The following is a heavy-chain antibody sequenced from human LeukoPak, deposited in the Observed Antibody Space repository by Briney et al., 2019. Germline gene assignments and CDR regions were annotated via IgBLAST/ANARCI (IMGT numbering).Heavy chain of an antibody. V-gene: IGHV3-74*01. J-gene: IGHJ4*02. CDR2: INTDGSST. D-gene: IGHD6-13*01. CDR1: GFTFSNYW. Sequence: GESLRLSCAASGFTFSNYWMHWVRQAPGKGLVWVSRINTDGSSTNYADSVKGRFTISRDNSKNTLYLKMNSLRAEDTAVYYCAKGDIAAAAEGYYFDYWGQGTLVVASS. CDR3: AKGDIAAAAEGYYFDY.